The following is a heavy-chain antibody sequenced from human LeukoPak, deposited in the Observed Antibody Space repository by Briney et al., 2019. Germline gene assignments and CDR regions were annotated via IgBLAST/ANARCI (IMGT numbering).Heavy chain of an antibody. CDR1: GYTFISYG. CDR3: ARDGSSGDFDY. V-gene: IGHV1-18*01. D-gene: IGHD6-6*01. J-gene: IGHJ4*02. Sequence: ASVKVSCRASGYTFISYGISWVRQAPGQGLEWMGWISGYTGNTNYAQKFQGRVTMTTETSTSTAYMELTGLRSDDTAVYYCARDGSSGDFDYWGQGTLVTVSS. CDR2: ISGYTGNT.